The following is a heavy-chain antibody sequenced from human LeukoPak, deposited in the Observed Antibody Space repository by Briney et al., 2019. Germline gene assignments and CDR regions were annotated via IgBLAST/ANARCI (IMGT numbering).Heavy chain of an antibody. Sequence: PSETLSLTCTVSGGSISSYYWTWIRQPPGKGLEWIGYIYYSGSTNYNPSLKSRVTTSVDTSKNQFSLKLSSVTAADTAVYYCARHVGFITMVRGVINNNWFDPWGQGTLVTVSS. CDR1: GGSISSYY. J-gene: IGHJ5*02. V-gene: IGHV4-59*08. CDR2: IYYSGST. CDR3: ARHVGFITMVRGVINNNWFDP. D-gene: IGHD3-10*01.